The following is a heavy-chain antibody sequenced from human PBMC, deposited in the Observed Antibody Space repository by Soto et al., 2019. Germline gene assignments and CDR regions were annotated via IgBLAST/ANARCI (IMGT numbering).Heavy chain of an antibody. CDR2: INAGNGNT. CDR1: GYTFTSYA. D-gene: IGHD3-9*01. J-gene: IGHJ3*02. Sequence: ASVKVSCKASGYTFTSYAMHWVRQAPGQRLEWMGWINAGNGNTKYSQKFQGRVTITRDTSASTAYMELSSLRSEDTAVYYCARTYYDILTGPLGAFDIWGQGTMVT. V-gene: IGHV1-3*01. CDR3: ARTYYDILTGPLGAFDI.